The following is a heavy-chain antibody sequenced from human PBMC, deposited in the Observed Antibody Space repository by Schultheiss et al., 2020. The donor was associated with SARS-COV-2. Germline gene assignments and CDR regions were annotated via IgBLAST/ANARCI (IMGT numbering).Heavy chain of an antibody. Sequence: SETLSLTCAVYGGSFSGYFWNWIRQPPGKGLEWIGEINDSGSTNYNPSLKSRVTISVDTSKNQFSLKMTSVTAADTAVYYCSRGRSRAARSDYWGQGTLVTVSS. J-gene: IGHJ4*02. CDR2: INDSGST. CDR3: SRGRSRAARSDY. V-gene: IGHV4-34*01. D-gene: IGHD6-13*01. CDR1: GGSFSGYF.